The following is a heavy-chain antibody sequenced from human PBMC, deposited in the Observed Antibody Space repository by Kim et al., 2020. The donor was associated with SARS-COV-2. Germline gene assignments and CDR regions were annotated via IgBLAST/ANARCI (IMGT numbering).Heavy chain of an antibody. Sequence: ETLSLTCTVSGGSISSYYWSWIRQPPGKGLQWIGYIFYDGSTNYNPSLKSRVTISIDTSKNQFSMKLSSVTAADTAVYYCARGEAGYYGSGRNFGMDVW. D-gene: IGHD3-10*01. CDR1: GGSISSYY. CDR3: ARGEAGYYGSGRNFGMDV. J-gene: IGHJ6*01. CDR2: IFYDGST. V-gene: IGHV4-59*08.